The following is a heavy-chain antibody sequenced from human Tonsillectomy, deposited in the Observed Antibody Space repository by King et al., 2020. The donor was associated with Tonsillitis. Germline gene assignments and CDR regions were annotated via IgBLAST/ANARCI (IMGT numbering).Heavy chain of an antibody. Sequence: QLQESGPGLVKPSQTLSLTCTVSGASISNGDYYWSWIRQHPGKGLEWIVYISYSGSTFYDPSLQSRCTMSVDTSKNQFSLKLSSVAAADSAVYYCASYAYTFWTSIGWGQGTLVTVSS. V-gene: IGHV4-31*03. CDR2: ISYSGST. CDR3: ASYAYTFWTSIG. J-gene: IGHJ4*02. D-gene: IGHD3/OR15-3a*01. CDR1: GASISNGDYY.